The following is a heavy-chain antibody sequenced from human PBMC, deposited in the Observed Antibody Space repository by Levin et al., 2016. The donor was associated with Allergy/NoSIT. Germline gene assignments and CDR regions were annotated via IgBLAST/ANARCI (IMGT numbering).Heavy chain of an antibody. CDR3: ARELGYCSSTSCYKQPYYYGMDV. Sequence: WIRQPPGKGLEWVSYISSSGSTIYYADSVKGRFTISRDNAKNSLYLQMNSLRAEDTAVYYCARELGYCSSTSCYKQPYYYGMDVWGQGTTVTVSS. D-gene: IGHD2-2*02. V-gene: IGHV3-11*01. CDR2: ISSSGSTI. J-gene: IGHJ6*02.